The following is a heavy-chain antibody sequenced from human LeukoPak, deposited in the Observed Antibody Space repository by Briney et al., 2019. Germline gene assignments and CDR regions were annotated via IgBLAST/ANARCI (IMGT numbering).Heavy chain of an antibody. Sequence: GGSLRLSCAASGFTFSSYAMHWVRQAPGKGLEWVAVISYDGSNKYYADSVKGRFTISRDNSKNTLYLQMNSLRAGDTAVYYCARARTVVPAAPSYYYYYMDVWGKGTTVTVSS. CDR3: ARARTVVPAAPSYYYYYMDV. CDR2: ISYDGSNK. V-gene: IGHV3-30*01. CDR1: GFTFSSYA. D-gene: IGHD2-2*01. J-gene: IGHJ6*03.